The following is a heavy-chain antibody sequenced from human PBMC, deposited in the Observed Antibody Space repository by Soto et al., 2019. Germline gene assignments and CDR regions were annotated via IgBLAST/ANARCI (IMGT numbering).Heavy chain of an antibody. CDR1: GFPFSNAW. CDR3: TTDSRTTLPEIRFDY. Sequence: SLRLSCAASGFPFSNAWINWVRQVPGKGPEWVGRVKSKTDGGSSDYAAPVKGRFAVSRDDSKNIVYLQMNSLKIEDTGVYYCTTDSRTTLPEIRFDYWGHGTQVTVSS. J-gene: IGHJ4*01. CDR2: VKSKTDGGSS. D-gene: IGHD1-26*01. V-gene: IGHV3-15*07.